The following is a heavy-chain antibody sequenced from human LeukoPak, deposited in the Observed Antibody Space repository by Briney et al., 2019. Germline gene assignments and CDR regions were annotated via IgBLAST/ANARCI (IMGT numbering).Heavy chain of an antibody. Sequence: ETLSLTCTVSGGSISSYYWSWIRQPPGKGLEWVSSISSSSSYIYYADSVKGRFTISRDNAKNSLYLQMNSLRAEDTAVYYCARDYNNQSKYRNTFDYWGQGTLVTVSS. V-gene: IGHV3-21*01. CDR1: GGSISSYY. CDR3: ARDYNNQSKYRNTFDY. CDR2: ISSSSSYI. J-gene: IGHJ4*02. D-gene: IGHD2/OR15-2a*01.